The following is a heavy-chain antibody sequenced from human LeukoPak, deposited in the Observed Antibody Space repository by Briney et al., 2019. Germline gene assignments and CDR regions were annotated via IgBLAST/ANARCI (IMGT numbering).Heavy chain of an antibody. V-gene: IGHV3-21*01. J-gene: IGHJ6*03. D-gene: IGHD4-11*01. CDR2: ISSSSSYI. CDR1: GFTFSSYS. CDR3: ARRLQGGRVTKNYYYYMDV. Sequence: GGSLRLSCAASGFTFSSYSMNWVRQAPGKGLEWVSSISSSSSYIYYADSVKGRFTISRDNAQSSLYLQMNSLRAEDTAVYYCARRLQGGRVTKNYYYYMDVWGKGTTVTVSS.